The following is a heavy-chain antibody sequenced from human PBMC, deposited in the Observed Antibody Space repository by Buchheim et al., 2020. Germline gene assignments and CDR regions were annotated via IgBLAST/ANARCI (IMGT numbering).Heavy chain of an antibody. CDR2: IYQSGTT. V-gene: IGHV4-4*02. D-gene: IGHD6-13*01. CDR1: GASISSRNW. Sequence: QVQLQESGPGLVKPSGTLSLTCSVSGASISSRNWWTWVRQSPGKGLEWIGEIYQSGTTNYNPSLKSQVTISMDKSKNQFSFKVNSVTAADTAVFYCAKTGAQGYLEYWGQG. J-gene: IGHJ4*02. CDR3: AKTGAQGYLEY.